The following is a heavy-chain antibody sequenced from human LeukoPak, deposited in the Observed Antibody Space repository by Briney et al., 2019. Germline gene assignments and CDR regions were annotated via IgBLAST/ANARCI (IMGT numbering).Heavy chain of an antibody. D-gene: IGHD3-22*01. CDR3: AREGDYNYYDSSGYRLVNLHFDY. Sequence: GASVKVSCKASGGTFSSYAISWVRQAPGQGLEWMGWISAYDGNTNYAQKLQGRVTMTTDTSTSTAYMELRSLRSDDTAVYYCAREGDYNYYDSSGYRLVNLHFDYWGQGTLVTVSS. V-gene: IGHV1-18*01. CDR2: ISAYDGNT. CDR1: GGTFSSYA. J-gene: IGHJ4*02.